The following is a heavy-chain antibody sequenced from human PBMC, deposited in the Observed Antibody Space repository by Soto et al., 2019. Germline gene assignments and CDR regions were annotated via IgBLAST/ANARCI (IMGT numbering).Heavy chain of an antibody. CDR1: GGTFSSYA. D-gene: IGHD2-2*03. V-gene: IGHV1-69*06. J-gene: IGHJ6*02. Sequence: QVQLVQSGDAVKKPGSSVQVSCKASGGTFSSYALSWVRQAPGHGLEWMGGIIPIFGTANYAQKFQGRVTITADKSTSTAYMELSSLRSEDTAVYYCARRRMDSHYYGMDVWGHGTTVTVSS. CDR2: IIPIFGTA. CDR3: ARRRMDSHYYGMDV.